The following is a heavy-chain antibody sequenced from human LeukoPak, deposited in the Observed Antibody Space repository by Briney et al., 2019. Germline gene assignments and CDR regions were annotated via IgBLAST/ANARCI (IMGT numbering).Heavy chain of an antibody. CDR2: INHSGST. Sequence: PSETLSLTCAVYGGSFSGYYWSWIRQPPGKGLEWIGEINHSGSTNYNPSLKSRVTISVDTSKNQFSLKLSSVTAADTAVYYCARDGYCSSTSCYSFYYMDVWGKGTTVTVSS. D-gene: IGHD2-2*01. V-gene: IGHV4-34*01. CDR3: ARDGYCSSTSCYSFYYMDV. CDR1: GGSFSGYY. J-gene: IGHJ6*03.